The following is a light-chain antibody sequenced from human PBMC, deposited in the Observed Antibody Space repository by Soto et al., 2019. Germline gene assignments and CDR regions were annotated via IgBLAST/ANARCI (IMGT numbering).Light chain of an antibody. CDR2: GNS. V-gene: IGLV1-40*01. CDR3: QSYDSSLSGWV. J-gene: IGLJ1*01. CDR1: SSNIGAGYD. Sequence: QSVLTQPPSVSGAPGQRDTISCTGSSSNIGAGYDVHWYQQLPGTAPKLLIYGNSNRPSGVPDRFSGSKSGTSASLAITGLQAEDEADYYCQSYDSSLSGWVFGTGTKLTVL.